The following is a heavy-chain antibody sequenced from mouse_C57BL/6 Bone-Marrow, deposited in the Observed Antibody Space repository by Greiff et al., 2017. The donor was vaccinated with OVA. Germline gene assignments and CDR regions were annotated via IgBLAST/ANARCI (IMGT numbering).Heavy chain of an antibody. CDR3: ARDDYDTAWFAY. D-gene: IGHD2-4*01. CDR1: GYTFTSYG. CDR2: IYPRSGNT. J-gene: IGHJ3*01. V-gene: IGHV1-81*01. Sequence: VQVVESGAELARPGASVKLSCKASGYTFTSYGISWVKQRTGQGLEWIGEIYPRSGNTYYNEKFKGKATLTVDTSSSTAYMQLSSLTSEDSAVYYCARDDYDTAWFAYWGQGTLVTVSA.